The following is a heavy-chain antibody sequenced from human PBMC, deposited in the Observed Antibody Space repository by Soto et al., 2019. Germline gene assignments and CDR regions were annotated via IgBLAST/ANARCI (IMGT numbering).Heavy chain of an antibody. Sequence: QVQLVQSGAEVKKPGASVKVSCKASGYTFTSYGISWVRQAPGQGLEWMGWISTYNGNTKYAQKLQGRVTMTTDTSTSTAYMERRSMRSDDPAVFYCAREMVRGVGSDYWGQGTLVTVSS. J-gene: IGHJ4*02. CDR1: GYTFTSYG. D-gene: IGHD3-10*01. CDR2: ISTYNGNT. CDR3: AREMVRGVGSDY. V-gene: IGHV1-18*01.